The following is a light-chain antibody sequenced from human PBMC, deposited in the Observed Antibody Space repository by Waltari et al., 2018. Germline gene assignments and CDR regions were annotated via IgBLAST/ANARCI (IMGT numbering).Light chain of an antibody. CDR3: CSYAGSSSSVV. CDR1: TSDVGNYDL. J-gene: IGLJ2*01. Sequence: QSALAQPASVSGSPGQSITISCTGTTSDVGNYDLVSWYLQHPDKAPKLIISEVNKRPSGVSNRFSGSKSGNTASLTISGLQAEDEGDYYCCSYAGSSSSVVFGGGTKLTVL. CDR2: EVN. V-gene: IGLV2-23*02.